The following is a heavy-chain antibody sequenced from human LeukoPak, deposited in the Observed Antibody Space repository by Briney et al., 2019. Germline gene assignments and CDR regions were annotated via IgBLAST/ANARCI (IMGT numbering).Heavy chain of an antibody. J-gene: IGHJ4*02. V-gene: IGHV3-23*01. D-gene: IGHD6-19*01. CDR3: AKDIGYSSGWYVFDY. CDR2: ITGSGETT. CDR1: GFTFTIYA. Sequence: GGSLRLSCAASGFTFTIYAMSWVRQAPGKGLEWVSSITGSGETTYYADSVKGRFTISRDNAKNSLYLQMNSLRAEDTALYYCAKDIGYSSGWYVFDYWGQGTLVTVSS.